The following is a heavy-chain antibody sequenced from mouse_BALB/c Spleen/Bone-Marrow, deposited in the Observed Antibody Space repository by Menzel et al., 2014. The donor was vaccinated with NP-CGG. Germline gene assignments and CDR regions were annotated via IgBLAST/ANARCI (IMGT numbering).Heavy chain of an antibody. D-gene: IGHD2-3*01. CDR2: INPYNDGT. CDR1: GYTFXSYI. Sequence: VHVKQSGPELVKPGASVKMSCKASGYTFXSYIMHWVKQKPGQGLEWIGYINPYNDGTKYNEKFKGKVTLTSDKSSSTAYMGLSSLTSEDSAVYYCARRWLPYAMDYWGQGTSVTVSS. J-gene: IGHJ4*01. CDR3: ARRWLPYAMDY. V-gene: IGHV1-14*01.